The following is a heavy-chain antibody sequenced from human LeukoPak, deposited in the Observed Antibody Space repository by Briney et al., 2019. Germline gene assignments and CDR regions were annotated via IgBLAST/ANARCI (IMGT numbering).Heavy chain of an antibody. CDR2: IYYRGST. V-gene: IGHV4-39*01. J-gene: IGHJ4*02. CDR3: TEFYFDRSGYADY. CDR1: GGSISSSSFY. D-gene: IGHD3-22*01. Sequence: PSETLSLTCTVSGGSISSSSFYWGWIRQPPGKGLEWIGSIYYRGSTYYNPSLKSRVTISVDMSENQVSLKLRSVTAADTAVYYCTEFYFDRSGYADYWGQGTLVTVSS.